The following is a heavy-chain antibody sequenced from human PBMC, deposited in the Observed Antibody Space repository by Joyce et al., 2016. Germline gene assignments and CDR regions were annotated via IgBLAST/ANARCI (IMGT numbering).Heavy chain of an antibody. V-gene: IGHV4-59*01. CDR3: ARVPRIRMADYYYYSYYMDV. Sequence: QVQLQESGPGMVKPSETLSLTCTVSGGSISSYYWSWIRQPPGKGLEWIGYIYYSGSTNYNPSLKSRVTISVDTSKNQFSLKLRSVTAADTAVYYWARVPRIRMADYYYYSYYMDVWGKGTTVTVSS. D-gene: IGHD2-8*01. J-gene: IGHJ6*03. CDR2: IYYSGST. CDR1: GGSISSYY.